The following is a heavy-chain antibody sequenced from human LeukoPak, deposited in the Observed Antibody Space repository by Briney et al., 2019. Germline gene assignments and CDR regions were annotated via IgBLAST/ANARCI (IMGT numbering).Heavy chain of an antibody. V-gene: IGHV1-18*01. CDR3: VRVIEDSGGSYLAWFDP. D-gene: IGHD4-23*01. CDR1: GYTFTING. J-gene: IGHJ5*02. CDR2: ISAYNGNT. Sequence: ASEKVSCKSSGYTFTINGFIWGRQAPGPGLECMVWISAYNGNTNYAQKLQGRVTLTTDTSTSTPYLEQRVLRSDDTAVYSWVRVIEDSGGSYLAWFDPWGQGTLVTVSS.